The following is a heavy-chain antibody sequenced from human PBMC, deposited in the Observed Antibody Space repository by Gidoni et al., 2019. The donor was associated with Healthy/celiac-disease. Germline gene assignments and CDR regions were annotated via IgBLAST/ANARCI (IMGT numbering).Heavy chain of an antibody. J-gene: IGHJ4*02. D-gene: IGHD5-18*01. CDR2: ISYDGRNK. Sequence: QVQLVESGGGVFQPGRSLTLSCAASGFSFSSYGMHWVRQAPGKGLGWVAVISYDGRNKYYADSVKGRFTISRDNSKNTLYLQMNSLRAEDTAVYYCAKDRIQLWSPLDYWGQGTLVTVSS. CDR3: AKDRIQLWSPLDY. CDR1: GFSFSSYG. V-gene: IGHV3-30*18.